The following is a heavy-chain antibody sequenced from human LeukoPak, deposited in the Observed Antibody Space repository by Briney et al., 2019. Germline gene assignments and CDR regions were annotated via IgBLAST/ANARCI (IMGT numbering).Heavy chain of an antibody. D-gene: IGHD2-2*02. Sequence: GGSLRLSCAASGFTFSSYAMNWVRQAPGKGLEWVSAICRSGGSTYYADSVKGRFTMSRDNSKNTLYLQMNSLRAEDTAVYYCAKGSFAAIDDVVYYYYGMDVWGQGTTVTVSS. V-gene: IGHV3-23*01. CDR1: GFTFSSYA. J-gene: IGHJ6*02. CDR2: ICRSGGST. CDR3: AKGSFAAIDDVVYYYYGMDV.